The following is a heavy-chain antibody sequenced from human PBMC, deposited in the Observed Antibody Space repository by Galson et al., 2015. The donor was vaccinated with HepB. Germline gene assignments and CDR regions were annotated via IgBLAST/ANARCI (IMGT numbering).Heavy chain of an antibody. V-gene: IGHV1-46*01. J-gene: IGHJ4*02. CDR2: INPSGGST. Sequence: SVKVSCKASGYTFTSYYMHWVRQAPGQGLEWMGIINPSGGSTSYAQKFQGRVTMTRDTSTSTVYMELSSLRSEDTAVYYCARGREYYYDSSGYLDYWGQGTLVTVSS. D-gene: IGHD3-22*01. CDR1: GYTFTSYY. CDR3: ARGREYYYDSSGYLDY.